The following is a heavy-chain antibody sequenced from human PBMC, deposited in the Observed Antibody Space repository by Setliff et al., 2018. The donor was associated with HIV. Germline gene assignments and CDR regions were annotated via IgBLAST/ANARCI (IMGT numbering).Heavy chain of an antibody. D-gene: IGHD2-15*01. Sequence: PSETLSLTCDVSDDSFSNYDWPWIRQPPGKALQWIGYISSSGTTNYNPSLRSRVTISIETSNTRFFLWLRSVTAADTATYFCARLGRAIDDGGSSLRLDFWGQGMLVTVSS. CDR3: ARLGRAIDDGGSSLRLDF. J-gene: IGHJ4*02. V-gene: IGHV4-4*09. CDR2: ISSSGTT. CDR1: DDSFSNYD.